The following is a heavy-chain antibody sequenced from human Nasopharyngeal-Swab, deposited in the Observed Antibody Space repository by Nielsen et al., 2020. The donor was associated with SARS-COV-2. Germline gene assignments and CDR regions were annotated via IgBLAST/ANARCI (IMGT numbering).Heavy chain of an antibody. J-gene: IGHJ3*01. CDR2: ISRDSGNI. D-gene: IGHD2-15*01. CDR3: VKDNLLRAFDL. CDR1: GFTFDDYA. Sequence: SLKISCAASGFTFDDYAIHWVRQAPGRGLEWVSGISRDSGNIGYADSVKGRFTISRDNAKNSLYLQMNSLRAEDTALYYCVKDNLLRAFDLWGQGTMVTVSS. V-gene: IGHV3-9*01.